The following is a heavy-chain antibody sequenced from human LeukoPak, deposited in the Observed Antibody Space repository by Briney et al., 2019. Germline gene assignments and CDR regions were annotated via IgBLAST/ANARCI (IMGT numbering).Heavy chain of an antibody. CDR2: IKQDGSEK. J-gene: IGHJ4*02. V-gene: IGHV3-7*01. CDR1: GFTFSSYW. CDR3: ARSIAVAASGPFDY. Sequence: GASLRLSCAASGFTFSSYWMSWVRQAPGKGLEWVANIKQDGSEKYYVDSVKGRFTISRDNAKNSLYLQMNSLRAEDTAVYYCARSIAVAASGPFDYWGQGTLVTVSS. D-gene: IGHD6-19*01.